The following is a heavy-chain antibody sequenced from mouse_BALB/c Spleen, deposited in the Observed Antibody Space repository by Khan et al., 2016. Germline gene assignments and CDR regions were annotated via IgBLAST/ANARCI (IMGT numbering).Heavy chain of an antibody. CDR1: GYTFTDYN. V-gene: IGHV1S29*02. CDR3: ARFPDAMDY. CDR2: IYPYNGGT. J-gene: IGHJ4*01. Sequence: VQLQQPGPELVKPGASVKISCKASGYTFTDYNMHWVKQSHGKSLEWIGYIYPYNGGTGYNQKFKSKATLTGDNSSSTAYLELRSLTSEESAVYYCARFPDAMDYWGQGTSVTVSS.